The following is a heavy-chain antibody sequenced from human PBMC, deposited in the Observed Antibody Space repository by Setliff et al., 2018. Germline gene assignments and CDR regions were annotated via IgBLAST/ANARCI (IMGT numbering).Heavy chain of an antibody. J-gene: IGHJ3*02. V-gene: IGHV4-31*03. CDR1: GGSISSGGYY. CDR3: ARDPLTTNRRRAFDI. CDR2: IYYSGST. D-gene: IGHD4-17*01. Sequence: SETLSLTCTVSGGSISSGGYYWSWIRQHPGKGLEWIGYIYYSGSTYYSPSLKSRVTISVDTSKNQFSLKLSSVTAADTAVYYCARDPLTTNRRRAFDIWGQGTMVTVS.